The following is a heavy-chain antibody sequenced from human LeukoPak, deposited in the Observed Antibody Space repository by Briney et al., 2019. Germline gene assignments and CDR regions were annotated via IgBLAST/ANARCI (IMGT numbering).Heavy chain of an antibody. Sequence: SETLSLTCAVSDGSISTYYWTWIRQSPGKGLEWIGFIHYTGTTSYNPSLKSRLTISVDTSKDLFSLSLDSVTAADTAIYFSARARRSNGAAAGTGYIDSWGQGTLVTVSS. V-gene: IGHV4-59*01. CDR2: IHYTGTT. D-gene: IGHD6-13*01. CDR1: DGSISTYY. CDR3: ARARRSNGAAAGTGYIDS. J-gene: IGHJ4*02.